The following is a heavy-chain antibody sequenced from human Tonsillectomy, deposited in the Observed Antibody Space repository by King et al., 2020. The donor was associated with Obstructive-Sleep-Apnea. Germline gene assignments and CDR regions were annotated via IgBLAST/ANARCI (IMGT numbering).Heavy chain of an antibody. CDR3: ARSDILTGYFDY. V-gene: IGHV4-59*01. J-gene: IGHJ4*02. CDR2: IYYSGST. D-gene: IGHD3-9*01. Sequence: VQLQESGPGLVKPSETLSLTCTVSGGSISSYYWSWIRQPPGKGLEWIGYIYYSGSTNYNPSLKSRVTISVDTSKNQFSLKLSSVTAADTAVYYCARSDILTGYFDYWGQGTLVTVSS. CDR1: GGSISSYY.